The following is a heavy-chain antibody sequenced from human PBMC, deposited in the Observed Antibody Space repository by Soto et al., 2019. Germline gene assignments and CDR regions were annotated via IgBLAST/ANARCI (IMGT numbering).Heavy chain of an antibody. J-gene: IGHJ4*02. D-gene: IGHD1-1*01. CDR2: ISGSGGST. CDR3: AKGPWARRVFDY. CDR1: GFTFSSYS. Sequence: GGSLRLSCTASGFTFSSYSMSWVRQAPGKGLEWVSAISGSGGSTYYADSVKGRFTISRENSKNTLYLQMNSLRAEDTAVYYCAKGPWARRVFDYWGQGTLVTVYS. V-gene: IGHV3-23*01.